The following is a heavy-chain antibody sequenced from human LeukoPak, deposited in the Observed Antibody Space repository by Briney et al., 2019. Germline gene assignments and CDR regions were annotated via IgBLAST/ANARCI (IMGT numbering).Heavy chain of an antibody. J-gene: IGHJ4*02. CDR1: GYTFTSYG. D-gene: IGHD3-22*01. CDR3: ARDLGYDSSGYSDY. Sequence: GASVKVSCKASGYTFTSYGISWVRQAPGQGLEWMGWISAYNGNTNYAQKLQGRVTMTTDTSTSTAYMELRSLRSDDTAVYYCARDLGYDSSGYSDYWGQGTLVTVSS. CDR2: ISAYNGNT. V-gene: IGHV1-18*01.